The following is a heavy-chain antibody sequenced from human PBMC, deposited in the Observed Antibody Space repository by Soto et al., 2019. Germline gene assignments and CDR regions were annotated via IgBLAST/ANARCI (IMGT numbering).Heavy chain of an antibody. Sequence: QVQLVQSGAEVKKPGTSVKVSCKASGGAFSSYAISWVRQAPGQGREWMGGNLPLFNISTYAQKFQGRVTITADEPPSTAYMDLSNLTSEDTAVYYCARRRLGYGSWYFDLWRRGTLITVSS. D-gene: IGHD3-10*01. CDR3: ARRRLGYGSWYFDL. J-gene: IGHJ2*01. CDR2: NLPLFNIS. CDR1: GGAFSSYA. V-gene: IGHV1-69*01.